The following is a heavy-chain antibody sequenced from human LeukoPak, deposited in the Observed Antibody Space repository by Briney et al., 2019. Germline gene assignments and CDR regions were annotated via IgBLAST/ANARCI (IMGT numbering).Heavy chain of an antibody. D-gene: IGHD6-19*01. V-gene: IGHV1-2*02. Sequence: ASVKVSCKASGYTFTGYFMHWVRQAPGQGLEWMGWINPNSGDANYAQKFQGRVTMTRDTSISTAYMELSRLRSDDTAVYYCAKDTGSSGWALHAFDIWGQGTMVTVSS. CDR1: GYTFTGYF. J-gene: IGHJ3*02. CDR3: AKDTGSSGWALHAFDI. CDR2: INPNSGDA.